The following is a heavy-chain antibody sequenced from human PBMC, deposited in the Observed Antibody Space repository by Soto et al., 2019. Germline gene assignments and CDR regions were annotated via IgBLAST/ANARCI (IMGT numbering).Heavy chain of an antibody. J-gene: IGHJ5*02. CDR3: ARLPLRAARRPWFDP. CDR1: GFTFSSYE. CDR2: ISSSGSTI. V-gene: IGHV3-48*03. Sequence: PGGSLRLSCAASGFTFSSYEMNWVRQAPGKGLEWVSYISSSGSTIYYADSVKGRFTISRDNAKNSLYLQMNSLRAEDTVVYYCARLPLRAARRPWFDPWGQGTLVTVSS. D-gene: IGHD6-6*01.